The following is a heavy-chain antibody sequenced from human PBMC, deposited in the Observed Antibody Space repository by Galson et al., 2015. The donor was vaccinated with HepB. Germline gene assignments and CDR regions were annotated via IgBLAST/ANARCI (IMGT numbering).Heavy chain of an antibody. CDR2: ISGSGGST. CDR1: GFTFSSYA. CDR3: AKADSSGWYNYQH. V-gene: IGHV3-23*01. D-gene: IGHD6-19*01. Sequence: SLRLSCAASGFTFSSYAMSWVRQAPRKGLEWVSAISGSGGSTYYADSVKGRFTISRDNSKNTLYLQMNSLRAEDTAVYYCAKADSSGWYNYQHWGQGTLVTVSS. J-gene: IGHJ1*01.